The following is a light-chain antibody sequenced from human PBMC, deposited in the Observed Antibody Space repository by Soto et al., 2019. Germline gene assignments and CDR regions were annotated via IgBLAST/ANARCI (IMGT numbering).Light chain of an antibody. CDR3: SSYASSSTLV. J-gene: IGLJ2*01. V-gene: IGLV2-14*01. Sequence: QSALTQPASVSGSPGQSITISCTGTSSDVGGYDYVSWYQQHPGKVPKLMIYDVSSRPSGVSNRFSGSKSGNTDSLTISGLQAEDEADYYCSSYASSSTLVFGGGTKLTVL. CDR1: SSDVGGYDY. CDR2: DVS.